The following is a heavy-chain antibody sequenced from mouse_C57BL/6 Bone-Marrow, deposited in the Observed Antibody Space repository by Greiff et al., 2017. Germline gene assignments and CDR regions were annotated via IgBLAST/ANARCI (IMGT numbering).Heavy chain of an antibody. CDR1: GFNIKDDY. Sequence: EVQLQQSGAELVRPGASVKLSCTASGFNIKDDYMHWVKQRPEQGLEWIGWIDPENGDTEYASKFQGKAPITADTSSNTAYLQLSSLTSEDTAVYYGTTEGVTTVVDYWGQGTTLTVSS. CDR2: IDPENGDT. J-gene: IGHJ2*01. D-gene: IGHD1-1*01. CDR3: TTEGVTTVVDY. V-gene: IGHV14-4*01.